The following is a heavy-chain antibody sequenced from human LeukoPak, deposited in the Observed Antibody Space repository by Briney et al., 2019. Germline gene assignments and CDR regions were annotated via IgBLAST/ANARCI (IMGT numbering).Heavy chain of an antibody. CDR1: GFTFSTYA. Sequence: GGSLRLSCAASGFTFSTYAMNWVRQAPGKGLEWVSTISDSGDNTYYADSVKGRFTISRDNSKNTVYLQMNSLRAEDTAVYYCARDDGSYWGQGTLVTVSS. CDR3: ARDDGSY. CDR2: ISDSGDNT. J-gene: IGHJ4*02. V-gene: IGHV3-23*01. D-gene: IGHD2-15*01.